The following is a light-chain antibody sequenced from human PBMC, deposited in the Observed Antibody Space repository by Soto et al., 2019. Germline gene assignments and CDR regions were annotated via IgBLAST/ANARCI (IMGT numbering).Light chain of an antibody. Sequence: QSALTQPASVSGSPGQSITISCTGTSSDVGAYNFVSWYQQYPGKVPKLMIYEDTKRPSGVSNRFSGSKSGNTASLTISGLQAEDEADYYCCSYAGSSTYVFGTGTKVTVL. CDR1: SSDVGAYNF. V-gene: IGLV2-23*01. J-gene: IGLJ1*01. CDR2: EDT. CDR3: CSYAGSSTYV.